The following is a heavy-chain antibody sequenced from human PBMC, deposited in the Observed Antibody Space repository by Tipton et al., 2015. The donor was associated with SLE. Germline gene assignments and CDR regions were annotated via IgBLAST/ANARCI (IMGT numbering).Heavy chain of an antibody. Sequence: LSLTCTVSGGSISSYYWSWIRQPPGKGLEWVSVIYSGGSTYYADSVKGRFTISRDNSKNTLYLQMNSLRAEDTAVYFCAPGGGVTPFQHWGQGTLVTVSS. J-gene: IGHJ1*01. V-gene: IGHV3-66*01. CDR3: APGGGVTPFQH. D-gene: IGHD3-16*01. CDR1: GGSISSYY. CDR2: IYSGGST.